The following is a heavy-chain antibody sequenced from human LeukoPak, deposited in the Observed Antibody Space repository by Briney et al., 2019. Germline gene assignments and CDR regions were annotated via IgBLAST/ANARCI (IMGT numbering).Heavy chain of an antibody. CDR2: IRYDGSNK. Sequence: GGSLRLSCAASGFTFSSYGMHWVRQTPGKGLEWVAFIRYDGSNKYYAESVKGRFTISRDNSKNTLYLQMNSLRAEDTAVYYCAKDLGAYSTAGPHDYWGQGTLVTVSS. J-gene: IGHJ4*02. CDR3: AKDLGAYSTAGPHDY. CDR1: GFTFSSYG. V-gene: IGHV3-30*02. D-gene: IGHD2-2*01.